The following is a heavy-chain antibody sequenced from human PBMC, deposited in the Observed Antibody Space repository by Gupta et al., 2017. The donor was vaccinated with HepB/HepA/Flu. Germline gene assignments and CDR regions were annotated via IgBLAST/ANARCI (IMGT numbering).Heavy chain of an antibody. CDR1: AFSFRSYG. J-gene: IGHJ4*02. CDR2: IWHDGSNK. D-gene: IGHD6-19*01. Sequence: QVRLVESGGGVVQPGTSLRLSCAASAFSFRSYGMHWVRQAPGKGLEWVAFIWHDGSNKYYADSVKGRFTISRDNSKNTLYLQMNSLRAEDTAVYYCAKDSLTAVTGKGWALDFWGQGSLVTVSS. CDR3: AKDSLTAVTGKGWALDF. V-gene: IGHV3-30*02.